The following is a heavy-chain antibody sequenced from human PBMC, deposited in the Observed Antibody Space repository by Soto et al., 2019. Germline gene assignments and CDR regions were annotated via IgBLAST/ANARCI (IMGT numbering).Heavy chain of an antibody. D-gene: IGHD4-17*01. CDR3: ARVIHGDYEYFQH. J-gene: IGHJ1*01. CDR1: GYTFTSYA. CDR2: INAGNGNT. Sequence: GASVKVSCKASGYTFTSYAMHWGRQAPGQRLEWMGWINAGNGNTKYSQKFQGRVTITRDTSASTAYMELSSLRSEDTAVYYCARVIHGDYEYFQHWGQGTLVTVSS. V-gene: IGHV1-3*01.